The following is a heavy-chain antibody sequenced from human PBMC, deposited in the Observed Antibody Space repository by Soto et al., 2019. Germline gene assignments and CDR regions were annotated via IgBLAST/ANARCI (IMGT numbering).Heavy chain of an antibody. CDR1: GGSISSGGYS. J-gene: IGHJ6*02. V-gene: IGHV4-61*08. CDR3: ASRNKGYYYGMDV. Sequence: SETLSLTCAVSGGSISSGGYSWSWIRQPPGKGLEWIGYIDYSGSTNYNPSLKSRVTISVDRSKNQFSLKLTSVTAADTAVYYCASRNKGYYYGMDVWGQGTTVTVSS. CDR2: IDYSGST.